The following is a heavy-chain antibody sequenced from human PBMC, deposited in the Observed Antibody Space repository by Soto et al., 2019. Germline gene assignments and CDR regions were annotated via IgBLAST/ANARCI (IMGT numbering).Heavy chain of an antibody. Sequence: PGGSLRLSCAASGFSFSNYGMHWVRQAPGKGLEYVSAISSNGVTTYYANSVKGRFTISRDNSKNTLYLQMGSLRAEDMAVYYCASDAFDIWGQGTMVTVSS. CDR2: ISSNGVTT. CDR1: GFSFSNYG. J-gene: IGHJ3*02. CDR3: ASDAFDI. V-gene: IGHV3-64*01.